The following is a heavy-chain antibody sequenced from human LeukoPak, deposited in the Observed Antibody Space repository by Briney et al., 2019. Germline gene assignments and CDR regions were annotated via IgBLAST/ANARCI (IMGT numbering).Heavy chain of an antibody. CDR1: GFTVSSNY. D-gene: IGHD2-15*01. Sequence: GGCLRLSCAASGFTVSSNYMSWVRQAPGKGLEWVSVIYSGGSTYYADSVRGRFTISRDNSKNTLYLQMNSLRAEDTAVYYCARGGGYYWFDPWGQGTLVTVSS. CDR3: ARGGGYYWFDP. CDR2: IYSGGST. J-gene: IGHJ5*02. V-gene: IGHV3-66*02.